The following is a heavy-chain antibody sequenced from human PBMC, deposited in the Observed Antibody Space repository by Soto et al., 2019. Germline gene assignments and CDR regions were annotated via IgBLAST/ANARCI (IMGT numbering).Heavy chain of an antibody. J-gene: IGHJ4*02. CDR3: AKDAVYNDGLWLVAN. D-gene: IGHD5-12*01. Sequence: GGSLRLSCAASGFTFSSYAMSWVRQAPGKGLEWVSAISGSGGSTYYADSVKGRFTISKDNSKNTLYLQMNSLRAEDTAIYYCAKDAVYNDGLWLVANWGQGTLVTVSS. CDR1: GFTFSSYA. CDR2: ISGSGGST. V-gene: IGHV3-23*01.